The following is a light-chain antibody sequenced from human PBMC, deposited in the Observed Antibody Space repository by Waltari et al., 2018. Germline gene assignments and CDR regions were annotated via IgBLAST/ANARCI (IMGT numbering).Light chain of an antibody. CDR3: MQGIHFPYT. CDR1: QSLLLSDGKTH. J-gene: IGKJ2*01. V-gene: IGKV2-29*02. Sequence: EIVMTQTPLSLSVTPGQPASISCESGQSLLLSDGKTHLFWHLQKPGQSPQRLMFEVSRRVSGVPDRFSGSGSGTTFTLKISRVEAEDVGVYYCMQGIHFPYTFGQGTKLEIK. CDR2: EVS.